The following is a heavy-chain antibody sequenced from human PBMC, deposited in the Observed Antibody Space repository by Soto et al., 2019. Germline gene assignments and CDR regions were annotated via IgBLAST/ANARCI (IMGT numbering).Heavy chain of an antibody. Sequence: VASVKVSCKASGYTFTSYYMHWVRQAPGQGLEWMGIINPSGGSTSYAQKFQGRVTMTRDTSTSTVYMELSSLRSEDTAVYYCARDLRVSYYYDSSGYPRFRFDYWGQGTLVTVSS. CDR1: GYTFTSYY. CDR2: INPSGGST. V-gene: IGHV1-46*01. J-gene: IGHJ4*02. D-gene: IGHD3-22*01. CDR3: ARDLRVSYYYDSSGYPRFRFDY.